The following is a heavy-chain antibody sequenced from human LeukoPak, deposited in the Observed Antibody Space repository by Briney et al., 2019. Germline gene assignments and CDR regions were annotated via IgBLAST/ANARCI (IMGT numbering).Heavy chain of an antibody. CDR2: IYSDDST. CDR1: GFTVSSNY. Sequence: GGSLRLSCAASGFTVSSNYMSWVRQAPGKGLEWVSVIYSDDSTYYADSVKGRFTISRDNSKNTLYLQMNSLRAEDTAVYYCARDYSASGSLDSWGQGTLVTVSS. J-gene: IGHJ4*02. CDR3: ARDYSASGSLDS. V-gene: IGHV3-66*01. D-gene: IGHD3-10*01.